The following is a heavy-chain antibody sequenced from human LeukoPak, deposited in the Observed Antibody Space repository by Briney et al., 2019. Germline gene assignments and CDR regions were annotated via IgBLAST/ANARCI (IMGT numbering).Heavy chain of an antibody. CDR3: ARERKGPGPVWFGDLLSHPFDY. V-gene: IGHV1-18*01. Sequence: ASVKVSCKASGYTFPSYGISWVRQAPGQGLEWMGWISAYNGHKNYAQKLQGRVTMTTDTSTSTAYMELRSLRSDDTAVYYCARERKGPGPVWFGDLLSHPFDYWGQGTLVTVSS. CDR2: ISAYNGHK. J-gene: IGHJ4*02. D-gene: IGHD3-10*01. CDR1: GYTFPSYG.